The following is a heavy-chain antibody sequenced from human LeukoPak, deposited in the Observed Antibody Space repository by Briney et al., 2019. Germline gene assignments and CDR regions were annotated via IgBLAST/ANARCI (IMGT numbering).Heavy chain of an antibody. CDR3: ASIDCSSTSCYGDY. V-gene: IGHV4-59*12. CDR2: IHYSGST. CDR1: GGSISSYY. D-gene: IGHD2-2*01. Sequence: SETLSLTCTVSGGSISSYYWSWIRQPPGKGLEWIGYIHYSGSTNYNPSLKSRVTISVGTSKNQFSLKLSSVTAADTAVYYCASIDCSSTSCYGDYWGQGTLVTVSS. J-gene: IGHJ4*02.